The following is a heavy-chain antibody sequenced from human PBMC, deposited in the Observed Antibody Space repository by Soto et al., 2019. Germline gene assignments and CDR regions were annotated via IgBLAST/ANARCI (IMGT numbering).Heavy chain of an antibody. CDR2: IYYSGST. D-gene: IGHD3-3*01. Sequence: SETLSLTCTVSGGSISSYYWSWIRQPPGKGLEWIGYIYYSGSTNYNPSLKSRVTISVDTSKNQFSLKLSSVTAADTAVCYCARDQFSVPIKYDFWSGYPSYNWFDPWGQGTLVTVSS. V-gene: IGHV4-59*01. J-gene: IGHJ5*02. CDR3: ARDQFSVPIKYDFWSGYPSYNWFDP. CDR1: GGSISSYY.